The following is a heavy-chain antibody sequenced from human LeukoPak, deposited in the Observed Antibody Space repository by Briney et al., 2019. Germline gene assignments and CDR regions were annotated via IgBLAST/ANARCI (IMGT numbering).Heavy chain of an antibody. V-gene: IGHV3-23*01. Sequence: GGSLRLSCAASGFTFSSYAMYWVRQAPGKGLEWVSVVRGSGGTTYYADSVKGRFTISRDNSKNTLYLQMNSLRAEDTAVYYCARGAAGPVWGQGTLVTVSS. CDR2: VRGSGGTT. J-gene: IGHJ4*02. CDR1: GFTFSSYA. CDR3: ARGAAGPV. D-gene: IGHD6-13*01.